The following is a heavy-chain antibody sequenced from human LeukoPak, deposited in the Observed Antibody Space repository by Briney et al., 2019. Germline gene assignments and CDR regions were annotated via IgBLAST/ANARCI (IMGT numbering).Heavy chain of an antibody. CDR1: GDSISSGSYY. D-gene: IGHD6-13*01. J-gene: IGHJ4*02. CDR2: IYTTGST. V-gene: IGHV4-61*02. CDR3: ARGGESSSWYVAFDY. Sequence: PSETLSLTCSVSGDSISSGSYYWSWIRQPAGKGLEWIGRIYTTGSTNYNPSLKSRVTISVDTSENQFSLRLSSVTAADTAVYYCARGGESSSWYVAFDYWGQGTLVTVSS.